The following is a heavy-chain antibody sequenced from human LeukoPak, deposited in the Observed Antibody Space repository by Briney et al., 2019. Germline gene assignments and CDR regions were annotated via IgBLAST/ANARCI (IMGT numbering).Heavy chain of an antibody. CDR3: ARKDLGSGYYYGGAFDI. D-gene: IGHD3-22*01. CDR1: GGTFSSYA. J-gene: IGHJ3*02. V-gene: IGHV1-69*13. CDR2: IIPIFGTA. Sequence: SVKVSCKASGGTFSSYAISWVRQAPGQGLEWMGGIIPIFGTANYAQKFQGRVTITADESTSTAYMELSSLRSEDTAVYYCARKDLGSGYYYGGAFDIWGQGTMVTVSS.